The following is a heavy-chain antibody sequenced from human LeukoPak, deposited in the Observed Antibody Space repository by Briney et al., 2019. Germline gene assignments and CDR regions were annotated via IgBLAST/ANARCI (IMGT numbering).Heavy chain of an antibody. J-gene: IGHJ6*03. CDR3: ARAYYGSGTYYYYYYYMDV. CDR1: GFTFDDYG. D-gene: IGHD3-10*01. Sequence: PGGSLRLSCAASGFTFDDYGMSWVRQAPGQGLEWVSGINWNGGSTGYADSVNGRFTISRANAKNSLYLQMSSLRAEDTALYYCARAYYGSGTYYYYYYYMDVWGKGTTVTVPS. V-gene: IGHV3-20*04. CDR2: INWNGGST.